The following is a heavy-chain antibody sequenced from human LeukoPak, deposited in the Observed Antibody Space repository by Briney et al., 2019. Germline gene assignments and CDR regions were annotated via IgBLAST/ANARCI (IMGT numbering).Heavy chain of an antibody. J-gene: IGHJ4*02. CDR2: IRYDGSNK. CDR3: ARARGGSYADFDY. V-gene: IGHV3-30*02. Sequence: GGSLRLSCAASGFTFSSYVMHWVRQAPDKGLEWVAFIRYDGSNKYYSDSVKGRFTISRDNAKNSLYLQMNSLRAEDTAVYYCARARGGSYADFDYWGQGTLVTVSS. CDR1: GFTFSSYV. D-gene: IGHD1-26*01.